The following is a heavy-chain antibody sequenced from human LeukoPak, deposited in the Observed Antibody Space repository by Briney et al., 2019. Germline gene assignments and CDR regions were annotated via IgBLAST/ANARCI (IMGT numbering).Heavy chain of an antibody. CDR1: GGSISNYY. CDR2: MHYSGST. J-gene: IGHJ4*02. V-gene: IGHV4-59*01. Sequence: SETLSLTCSVPGGSISNYYWSWIRQPPGKGLEWIAYMHYSGSTKNNPSLKSQVTISIDTSKNQFSLKLRSVTAADTAVYFCAKTHSHFPPYFDYWGQGTLVIVSS. CDR3: AKTHSHFPPYFDY. D-gene: IGHD4-11*01.